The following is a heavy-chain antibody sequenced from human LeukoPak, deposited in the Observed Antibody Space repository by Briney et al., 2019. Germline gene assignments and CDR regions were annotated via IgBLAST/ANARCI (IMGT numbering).Heavy chain of an antibody. CDR1: XGSXSSYY. CDR2: IYSSGST. J-gene: IGHJ6*02. V-gene: IGHV4-59*01. Sequence: ETXXLXCXVXXGSXSSYYWSWIRQPPGKGLEWIXYIYSSGSTNYNPSLKSRVTISVDTSKNQFSLKLSSVTAADTAVYYCARVDEGGYYYYGMDVWGQGTTVTVSS. D-gene: IGHD3-16*01. CDR3: ARVDEGGYYYYGMDV.